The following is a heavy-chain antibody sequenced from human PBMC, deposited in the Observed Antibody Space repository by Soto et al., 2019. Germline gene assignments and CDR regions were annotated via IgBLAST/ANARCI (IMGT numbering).Heavy chain of an antibody. Sequence: QVQLQESGPGLVKPSGTLSLTCAVSGGSVNNDKWWSWVRQPPGKGLEWIREIHSSGITNYNPSLKSRASIFVDKFKNQFSVKLTSVTAADTAVYFCAGQWSAGYGAFDPWGQGTLVTVSS. CDR3: AGQWSAGYGAFDP. J-gene: IGHJ5*02. CDR2: IHSSGIT. V-gene: IGHV4-4*02. CDR1: GGSVNNDKW. D-gene: IGHD3-9*01.